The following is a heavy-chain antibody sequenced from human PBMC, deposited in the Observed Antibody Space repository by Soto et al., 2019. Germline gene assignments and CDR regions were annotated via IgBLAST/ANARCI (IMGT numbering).Heavy chain of an antibody. CDR1: GGSISSGYH. V-gene: IGHV4-38-2*02. J-gene: IGHJ5*02. D-gene: IGHD6-19*01. CDR2: IFHTGTT. Sequence: SETLSLTCTVSGGSISSGYHWAWIRQPPGMRLEWVASIFHTGTTYYNPSLTSRVTISVDTSKNQFSLNLNSVTAADTAVYYCARVAGSGWYDAWGQGTLVTVSS. CDR3: ARVAGSGWYDA.